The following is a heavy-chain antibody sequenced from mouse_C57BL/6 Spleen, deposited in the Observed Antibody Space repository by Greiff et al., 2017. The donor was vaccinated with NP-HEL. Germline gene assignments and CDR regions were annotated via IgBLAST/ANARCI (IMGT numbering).Heavy chain of an antibody. CDR2: INPNNGGT. Sequence: VQLQQSGPELVKPGASVKMSCKASGYTFTDYNMHWVKQSHGKSLEWIGYINPNNGGTSYNQKFKGKATLTVNKSSSTAYMELRSLTSEDSAVYYCAHFGDGYLDYAMDYWGQGTSVTVSS. D-gene: IGHD2-3*01. CDR3: AHFGDGYLDYAMDY. V-gene: IGHV1-22*01. CDR1: GYTFTDYN. J-gene: IGHJ4*01.